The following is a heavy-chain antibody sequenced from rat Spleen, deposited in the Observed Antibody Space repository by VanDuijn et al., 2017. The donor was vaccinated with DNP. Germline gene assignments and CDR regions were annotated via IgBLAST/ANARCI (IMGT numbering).Heavy chain of an antibody. Sequence: EVHLVESGGGLVQPGRSLKLSCAASGFTFSNSGMHWIRQAPTKGLEWVTSISPSGGGTYYRDSVKGRFTISRDNANRTLYLQMDSLRSEDTATYYCARVGDLHDGGDGDVLDAWGQGTSVTVSS. CDR1: GFTFSNSG. CDR3: ARVGDLHDGGDGDVLDA. J-gene: IGHJ4*01. V-gene: IGHV5-19*01. CDR2: ISPSGGGT. D-gene: IGHD1-12*02.